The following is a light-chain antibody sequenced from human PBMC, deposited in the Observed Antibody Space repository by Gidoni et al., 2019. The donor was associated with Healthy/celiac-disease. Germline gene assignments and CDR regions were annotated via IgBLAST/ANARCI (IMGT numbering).Light chain of an antibody. CDR3: QQRSNWPPLT. Sequence: EIVLTQPPATLSLSPGERATLSCRASQSVSSYLAWYQQKPGQAPRLLIYDASNRATGIPARFSSGGSGTNFTLTISSLEPEDFAVYYCQQRSNWPPLTFGGGTKVEIK. CDR1: QSVSSY. CDR2: DAS. V-gene: IGKV3-11*01. J-gene: IGKJ4*01.